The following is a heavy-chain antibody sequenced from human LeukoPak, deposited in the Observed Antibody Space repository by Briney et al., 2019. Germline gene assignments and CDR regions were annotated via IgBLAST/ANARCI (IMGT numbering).Heavy chain of an antibody. J-gene: IGHJ4*02. CDR1: GFTFSTSG. CDR3: ARDRNTSGDY. CDR2: ITSSSTI. Sequence: GGSLRLSCTASGFTFSTSGMNWVRQAPGKGLQWLSYITSSSTIYYADSVKGRFTISRDNAKNSLYLQMNSLRAEDTAGYYGARDRNTSGDYWGQGTRVTVSS. V-gene: IGHV3-48*01. D-gene: IGHD2/OR15-2a*01.